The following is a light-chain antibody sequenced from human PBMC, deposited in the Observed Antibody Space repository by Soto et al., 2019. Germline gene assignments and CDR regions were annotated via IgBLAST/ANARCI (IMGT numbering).Light chain of an antibody. Sequence: QSALTQPPSASGSPGQSVTISCTGTSSDIGAYNYVSWYQQYPGKAPKLIIYDVTERPSGVPDRFSGSKSGSTASLAISGLQAEDEADYYCSSYTISSTWVFAGGTKLTVL. CDR1: SSDIGAYNY. CDR2: DVT. CDR3: SSYTISSTWV. V-gene: IGLV2-8*01. J-gene: IGLJ3*02.